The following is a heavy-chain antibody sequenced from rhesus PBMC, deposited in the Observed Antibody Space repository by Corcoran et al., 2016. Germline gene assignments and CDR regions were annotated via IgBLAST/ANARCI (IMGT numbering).Heavy chain of an antibody. V-gene: IGHV4S14*01. J-gene: IGHJ4*01. CDR3: ASVPDSGSYYYFDY. D-gene: IGHD3-16*01. Sequence: QVQLQESGPGLVKPSETLSLTCAVSGGSISGYYYWSLIRQPPGKGLELIGSIYGSGGSNYLNPSLKSRVTLSVDTSKNQFSLKLSSVTAADTAVYYCASVPDSGSYYYFDYWGQGVLVTVSS. CDR2: IYGSGGSN. CDR1: GGSISGYYY.